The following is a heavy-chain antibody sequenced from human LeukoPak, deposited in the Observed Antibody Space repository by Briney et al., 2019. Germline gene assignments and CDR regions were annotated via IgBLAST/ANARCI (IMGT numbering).Heavy chain of an antibody. CDR3: TRSSDFGGYYFYYYMDV. J-gene: IGHJ6*03. V-gene: IGHV4-39*02. Sequence: SETLSLTCTVSGGSFSNNYNWDWIRQPPGKGLEWIGSLYYNGNTYYNPSLKSRLTISVDTSKSHFSLQLRPVTAEDTAVYFCTRSSDFGGYYFYYYMDVWGKGTTVSVSS. D-gene: IGHD4-23*01. CDR2: LYYNGNT. CDR1: GGSFSNNYN.